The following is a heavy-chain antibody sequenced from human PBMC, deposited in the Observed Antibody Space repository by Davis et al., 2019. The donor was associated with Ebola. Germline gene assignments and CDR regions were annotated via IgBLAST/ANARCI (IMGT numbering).Heavy chain of an antibody. CDR2: ISSSSSTI. CDR3: ARAPYYYDSSGYGGMDV. CDR1: GFTFSSYS. V-gene: IGHV3-48*02. D-gene: IGHD3-22*01. Sequence: PGGSLRLSCAASGFTFSSYSMNWVRQAPGKGLEWVSYISSSSSTIYYADSVKGRFTISRDNAKNSLYLQMNSLRDEDTAVYYCARAPYYYDSSGYGGMDVWGQGTTVTVSS. J-gene: IGHJ6*02.